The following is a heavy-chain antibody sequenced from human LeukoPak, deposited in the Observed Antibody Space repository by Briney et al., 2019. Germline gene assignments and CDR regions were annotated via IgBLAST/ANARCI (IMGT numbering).Heavy chain of an antibody. Sequence: PGGSLRLSCAASGFTASRNYMSWVRQAPGKGLEWVSVIYSGGSTYYADSVKGRFSISRDNAKNSLYLQMNSLRAEDTAVYYCARDQIIAAAGDYWGQGTLVTVSS. V-gene: IGHV3-66*01. CDR3: ARDQIIAAAGDY. CDR2: IYSGGST. D-gene: IGHD6-13*01. J-gene: IGHJ4*02. CDR1: GFTASRNY.